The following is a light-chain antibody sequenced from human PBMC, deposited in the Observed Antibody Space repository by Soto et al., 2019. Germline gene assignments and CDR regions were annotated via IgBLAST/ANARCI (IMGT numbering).Light chain of an antibody. J-gene: IGLJ3*02. CDR2: EVR. CDR3: CSYAGTTTWV. V-gene: IGLV2-23*02. Sequence: QSALTQPASVSGSPGQSITIACTGTNRDVGSYNLVSWYQQRPGEAPKLIISEVRNRPSGISYRFTGSKSGNTASLTISGVQAEDEADYYCCSYAGTTTWVFGGGTKLTVL. CDR1: NRDVGSYNL.